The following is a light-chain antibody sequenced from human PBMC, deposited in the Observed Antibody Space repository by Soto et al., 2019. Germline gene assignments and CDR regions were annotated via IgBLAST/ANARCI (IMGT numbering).Light chain of an antibody. J-gene: IGLJ1*01. CDR2: GNS. CDR3: QSYDSSLSAYV. CDR1: SSNIGAGYD. V-gene: IGLV1-40*01. Sequence: QSVLSHPRAVCWAPGHRVTIAYTGSSSNIGAGYDVHWYQQLPGTAPKLLIYGNSNRPSGVPDRFSGSKSGTSASLAITGLQAEDDADYHCQSYDSSLSAYVFGTGTKVTVL.